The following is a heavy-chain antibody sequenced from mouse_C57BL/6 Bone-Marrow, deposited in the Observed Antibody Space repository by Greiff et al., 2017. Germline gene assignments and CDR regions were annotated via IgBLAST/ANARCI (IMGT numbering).Heavy chain of an antibody. J-gene: IGHJ2*01. V-gene: IGHV1-62-2*01. CDR2: FYPGSGSI. CDR3: ARHEDQWYYGSSYVFDY. Sequence: QVQLQQSGAELVKPGASVKLSCKASGYTFTEYTIHWVKQRSGQGLEWIGWFYPGSGSIKYNEKFKDKATLTADKSSSTVYMELSRLTSEDSAVYFCARHEDQWYYGSSYVFDYWGQGTTLTVSS. D-gene: IGHD1-1*01. CDR1: GYTFTEYT.